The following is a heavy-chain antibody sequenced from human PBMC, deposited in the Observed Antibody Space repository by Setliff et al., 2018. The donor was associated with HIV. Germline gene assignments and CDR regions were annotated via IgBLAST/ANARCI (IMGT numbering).Heavy chain of an antibody. CDR2: MNPNSGTT. V-gene: IGHV1-8*01. D-gene: IGHD3-16*01. J-gene: IGHJ4*02. CDR1: GDTFTNYD. CDR3: ARLPRGPWHFDY. Sequence: ASVKVSCKASGDTFTNYDINWVRQATGQGLEWMGRMNPNSGTTAYAQKFQGRVNMTRDTSISTAYMELSSLISEDTAVYYCARLPRGPWHFDYWGQGTLVTVSS.